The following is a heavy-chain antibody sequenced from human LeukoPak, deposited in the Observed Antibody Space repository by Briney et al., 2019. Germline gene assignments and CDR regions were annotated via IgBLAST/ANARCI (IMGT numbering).Heavy chain of an antibody. CDR3: AKAIGDAFDI. CDR1: GFTFSSYG. CDR2: IRYDGSNK. J-gene: IGHJ3*02. V-gene: IGHV3-30*02. Sequence: AGGSLRLSCAASGFTFSSYGMHWVRQAPGKGLEWVAFIRYDGSNKYYADSVKGRFTISRDNSKNTLYLQMNSLRAEDTAVYYCAKAIGDAFDIWGQGTMVTVSS. D-gene: IGHD3-22*01.